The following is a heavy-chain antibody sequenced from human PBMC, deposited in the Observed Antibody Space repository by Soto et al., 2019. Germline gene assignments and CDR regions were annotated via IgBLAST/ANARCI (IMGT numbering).Heavy chain of an antibody. CDR3: ARMRSSSWYGVYYGMDV. V-gene: IGHV4-59*01. CDR2: IYYSGST. Sequence: SETLSLTCTVSGGSISSYYWSWIRQPPGKGLEWIGYIYYSGSTNYNPSLKSRVTISVDTSKNQFSLKLSSVTAADTAVYYCARMRSSSWYGVYYGMDVWGQGTTVTVSS. D-gene: IGHD6-13*01. J-gene: IGHJ6*02. CDR1: GGSISSYY.